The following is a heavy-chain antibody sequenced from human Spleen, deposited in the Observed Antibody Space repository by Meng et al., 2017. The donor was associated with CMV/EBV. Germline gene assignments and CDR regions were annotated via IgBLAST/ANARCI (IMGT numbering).Heavy chain of an antibody. V-gene: IGHV3-74*03. CDR3: ARAGAGRGAFDI. J-gene: IGHJ3*02. Sequence: GESLKISCAASGFTFSSYWMHWVRQAPGMGLVWVARINSDGSYRMYADSVKGRFTISRDNSKNTLYLQMNSLRAEDTAVYYCARAGAGRGAFDIWGLGTMVTVSS. CDR2: INSDGSYR. D-gene: IGHD3-10*01. CDR1: GFTFSSYW.